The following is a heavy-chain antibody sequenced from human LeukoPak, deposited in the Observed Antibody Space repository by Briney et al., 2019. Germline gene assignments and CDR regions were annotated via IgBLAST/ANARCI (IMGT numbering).Heavy chain of an antibody. Sequence: GGSLRLSCAASGFTFSSYSMNWVRQAPGKGLEWVSYISSSSSTIYYADSVKGRFTISRDNAKNSLYLQMNSLRDEDTAVYYCAKDLSPLVWFVSGSDAFDIWGQGTMVTVSS. V-gene: IGHV3-48*02. CDR3: AKDLSPLVWFVSGSDAFDI. D-gene: IGHD3-10*01. J-gene: IGHJ3*02. CDR2: ISSSSSTI. CDR1: GFTFSSYS.